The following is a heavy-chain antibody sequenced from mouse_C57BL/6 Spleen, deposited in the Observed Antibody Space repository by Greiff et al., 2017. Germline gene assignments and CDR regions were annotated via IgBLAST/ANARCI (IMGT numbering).Heavy chain of an antibody. CDR3: ARDYYGKGDY. D-gene: IGHD1-1*01. CDR1: GFTFSDYG. CDR2: ISSGSSTI. V-gene: IGHV5-17*01. Sequence: DVMLVESGGGLVKPGGSLKLSCAASGFTFSDYGMHWVRQAPEKGLEWVAYISSGSSTIYYADTVKGRFTISRDNAKNTLFLQMTSLRSEDTAMYYCARDYYGKGDYWGQGTTLTVSS. J-gene: IGHJ2*01.